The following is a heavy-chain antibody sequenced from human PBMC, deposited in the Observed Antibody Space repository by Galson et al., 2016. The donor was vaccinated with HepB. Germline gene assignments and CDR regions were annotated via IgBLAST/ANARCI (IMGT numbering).Heavy chain of an antibody. CDR1: GFTVSSNY. CDR2: IHSGGGT. J-gene: IGHJ3*01. Sequence: SLRLSCAASGFTVSSNYMSWVRQAPGKGLEWVSVIHSGGGTYYGDSVEGRFTISRDNSKNTVYLHMNSLRAEDTAVYYCVRDTWKWGYNSASDAFDLWGHGTMVTVSS. CDR3: VRDTWKWGYNSASDAFDL. D-gene: IGHD1-1*01. V-gene: IGHV3-53*01.